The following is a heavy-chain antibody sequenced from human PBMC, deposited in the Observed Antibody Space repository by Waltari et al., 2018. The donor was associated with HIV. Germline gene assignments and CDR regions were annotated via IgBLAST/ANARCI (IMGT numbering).Heavy chain of an antibody. V-gene: IGHV1-8*01. CDR1: GYTFTSYD. Sequence: QVQLVQSGAEVKKPGASVKVSCKASGYTFTSYDINGVRQATGQGLEWMGWMNPNSGNTGYAQKFQGRVTMTRNTSISTAYMELSSLRSEDTAVYYCATLRAQYYYDSSGYYYAGIYGMDVWGQGTTVTVSS. CDR3: ATLRAQYYYDSSGYYYAGIYGMDV. D-gene: IGHD3-22*01. J-gene: IGHJ6*02. CDR2: MNPNSGNT.